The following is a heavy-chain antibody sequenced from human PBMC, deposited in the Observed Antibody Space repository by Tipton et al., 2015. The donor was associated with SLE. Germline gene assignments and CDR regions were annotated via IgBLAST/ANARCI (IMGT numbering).Heavy chain of an antibody. CDR2: IYYSGST. CDR3: ARSPSGWFDP. V-gene: IGHV4-59*11. J-gene: IGHJ5*02. Sequence: TLSLTCTVSGGSISSHYWSWVRQPPGKGLEWIGYIYYSGSTNYNPSLKSRVTISVDTSKNQFSLKLSSVTAADTAVYYCARSPSGWFDPWGQGTLVTVSS. D-gene: IGHD1-26*01. CDR1: GGSISSHY.